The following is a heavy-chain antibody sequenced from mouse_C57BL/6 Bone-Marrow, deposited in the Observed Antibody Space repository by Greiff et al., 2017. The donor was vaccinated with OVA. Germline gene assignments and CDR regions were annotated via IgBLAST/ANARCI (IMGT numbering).Heavy chain of an antibody. CDR3: AREWDYGSSPSFDY. D-gene: IGHD1-1*01. J-gene: IGHJ2*01. Sequence: VQLQESGPELVKPGASVKISCKASGYSFTSYYIHWVKQRPGQGLEWIGWIYPGSGNTKYNEKFKGKATLTADTSSSTAYMQLSSLTSEDSAVYYCAREWDYGSSPSFDYWGQGTTLTVSS. CDR1: GYSFTSYY. CDR2: IYPGSGNT. V-gene: IGHV1-66*01.